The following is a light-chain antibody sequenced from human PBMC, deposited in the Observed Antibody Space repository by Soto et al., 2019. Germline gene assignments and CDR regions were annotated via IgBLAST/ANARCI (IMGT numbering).Light chain of an antibody. CDR2: EVT. CDR1: SSDVGDYNY. CDR3: SSYTTSTTLVV. V-gene: IGLV2-14*01. J-gene: IGLJ2*01. Sequence: QSVLTQPASVSGSPGQSITVSCTGTSSDVGDYNYVSWYQQHPGKAPKLIFYEVTNRPSGVSDRFSGSKSGNTASLTISGLQAEDEADYYCSSYTTSTTLVVFGGGTKLTVL.